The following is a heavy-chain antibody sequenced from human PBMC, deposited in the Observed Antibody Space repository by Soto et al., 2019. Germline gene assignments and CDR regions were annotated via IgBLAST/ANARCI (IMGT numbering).Heavy chain of an antibody. Sequence: QVQLQESGPGLVKPSGTLSLTCAVSGGSFTSNNWWTWVRQPPGQGLEWIGEIYRTGSTNYNPSLKSRVTISLYKSENQFSLKVTSLIAADTAVYYCASRDPGTSVDYWGQGTLVTVSS. V-gene: IGHV4-4*02. D-gene: IGHD1-7*01. J-gene: IGHJ4*02. CDR1: GGSFTSNNW. CDR3: ASRDPGTSVDY. CDR2: IYRTGST.